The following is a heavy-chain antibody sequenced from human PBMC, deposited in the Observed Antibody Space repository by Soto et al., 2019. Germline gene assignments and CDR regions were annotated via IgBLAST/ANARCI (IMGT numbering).Heavy chain of an antibody. V-gene: IGHV3-21*01. J-gene: IGHJ5*02. Sequence: GGSLRLSCAASGFTFSSYSMNWVRQAPGKGLEWVSSISSSSSYIYYADSMKGRFTISRDNAKNSLYLQMNSLRAEDTAVYYCARGGDYDFWSGHSWFDPWGQGTLVTVSS. D-gene: IGHD3-3*01. CDR1: GFTFSSYS. CDR2: ISSSSSYI. CDR3: ARGGDYDFWSGHSWFDP.